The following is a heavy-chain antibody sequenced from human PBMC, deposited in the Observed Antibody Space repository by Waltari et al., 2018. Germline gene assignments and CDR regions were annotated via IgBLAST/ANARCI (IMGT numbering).Heavy chain of an antibody. Sequence: QLHLQESGPGLLKPSETLSLTCAVSGYSISGGDFWGWIRQPPGQGLELIGSIYPGGDTYFNPSLKSRVTISVDKSKNQYSLNLRSMTAADTAVYYCARRGRLSSYFFDYWGQGTLVTVSS. CDR3: ARRGRLSSYFFDY. J-gene: IGHJ4*02. CDR2: IYPGGDT. V-gene: IGHV4-38-2*01. D-gene: IGHD2-15*01. CDR1: GYSISGGDF.